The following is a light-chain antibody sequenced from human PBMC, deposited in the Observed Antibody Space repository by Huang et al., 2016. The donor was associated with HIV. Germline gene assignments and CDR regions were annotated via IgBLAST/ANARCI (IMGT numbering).Light chain of an antibody. V-gene: IGKV3-11*01. CDR1: QSISRY. CDR3: QQRSNWPKT. CDR2: DAF. J-gene: IGKJ1*01. Sequence: EIVLTQSPATLSLSPGESATLTCRASQSISRYLAWYQQRPGQAPRLLIYDAFNRVTGIPDRFSGSGAGTDFTLTISSLDPEDFAVYYCQQRSNWPKTFGQGTKVEIK.